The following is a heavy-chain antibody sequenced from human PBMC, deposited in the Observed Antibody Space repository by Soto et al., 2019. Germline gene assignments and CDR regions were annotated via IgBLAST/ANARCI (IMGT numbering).Heavy chain of an antibody. CDR3: AKTLPPSGYSGYDDAFDI. CDR1: GFTFSSYG. Sequence: GESLKISCAASGFTFSSYGMHWVRQAPGKGLEWVAVISYDGSNKYYADSVKGRFTISRDNSKNTLYLQMNSLRAEDTAVYYCAKTLPPSGYSGYDDAFDIWGQGTMVTVSS. CDR2: ISYDGSNK. J-gene: IGHJ3*02. D-gene: IGHD5-12*01. V-gene: IGHV3-30*18.